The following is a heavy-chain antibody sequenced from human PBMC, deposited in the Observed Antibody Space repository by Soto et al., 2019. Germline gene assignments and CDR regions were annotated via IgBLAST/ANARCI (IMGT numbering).Heavy chain of an antibody. Sequence: SETLSLTCTVSGGSISRSTYYWGWIRQPPGKGLKWIGSIYYRGSTYYRPSLKSRVTISVDTSKNQFSLKLSSVSAADTAVYYRARQVPAAIRLGWFEPWGQGTLVTVSS. CDR2: IYYRGST. CDR3: ARQVPAAIRLGWFEP. V-gene: IGHV4-39*01. CDR1: GGSISRSTYY. J-gene: IGHJ5*02. D-gene: IGHD2-2*02.